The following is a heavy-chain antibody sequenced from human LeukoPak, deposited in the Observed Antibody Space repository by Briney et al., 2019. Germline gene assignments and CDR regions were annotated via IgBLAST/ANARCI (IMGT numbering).Heavy chain of an antibody. CDR2: IYTSGST. V-gene: IGHV4-59*10. CDR3: ARAHYDILTGGAFDI. D-gene: IGHD3-9*01. Sequence: PSETLSLTCAVYGGSFSGYYWSWIRQPAGKGLEWIGRIYTSGSTNYNPSLKSRVTMSVDTSKNQFSLKLSSVTAADTAVYYCARAHYDILTGGAFDIWGQGTMVTVSS. J-gene: IGHJ3*02. CDR1: GGSFSGYY.